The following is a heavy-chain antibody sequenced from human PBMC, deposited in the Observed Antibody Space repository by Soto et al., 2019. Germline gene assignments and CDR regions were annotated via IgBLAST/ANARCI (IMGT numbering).Heavy chain of an antibody. CDR2: INHSGST. V-gene: IGHV4-34*01. J-gene: IGHJ4*02. D-gene: IGHD3-10*01. Sequence: PSETLSLTCAVYGGSFSGYYWSWIRQPPGKGLEWIGEINHSGSTNYNPSLKSRVTISVDTSKNQFSLKLSSVTAADTAVYYCARVDYYGSGEKGHWGQGTLVTVS. CDR1: GGSFSGYY. CDR3: ARVDYYGSGEKGH.